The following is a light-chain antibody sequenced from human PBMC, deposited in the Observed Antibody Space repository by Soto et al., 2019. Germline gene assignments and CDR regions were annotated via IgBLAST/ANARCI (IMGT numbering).Light chain of an antibody. CDR3: QQYDSYSYT. Sequence: DIQMTQSPSTLSACVGDRVTITCRASQSIRNWLDWYQQKPGKAPKLLIYDASNLESGVPSRFSGSGSGTEFTLSISSLQPDDFATYDCQQYDSYSYTFGQGTKLEIK. CDR2: DAS. CDR1: QSIRNW. J-gene: IGKJ2*01. V-gene: IGKV1-5*01.